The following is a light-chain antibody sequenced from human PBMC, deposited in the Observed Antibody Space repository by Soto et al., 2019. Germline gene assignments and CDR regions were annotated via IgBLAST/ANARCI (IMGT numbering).Light chain of an antibody. CDR1: SGDVDYNY. CDR2: EVS. V-gene: IGLV2-8*01. Sequence: QSALTQPPSASGSPGQSVTISCTGTSGDVDYNYVSWYQQHPGKAPSLMIYEVSRRPSGVPDHFSGSKSGNTAFLTVSGLQAEDEAEYYCSSYVGSNNFVFGTGTKVTVL. J-gene: IGLJ1*01. CDR3: SSYVGSNNFV.